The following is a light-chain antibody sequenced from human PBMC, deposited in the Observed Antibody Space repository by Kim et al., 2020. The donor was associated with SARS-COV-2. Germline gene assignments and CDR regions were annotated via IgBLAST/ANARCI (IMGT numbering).Light chain of an antibody. CDR2: EVD. Sequence: GQSVAHCYTGTSSDIGGYNYVSCYQQHTGEVPKLVVYEVDKRPSGVPHRFSGSISGNTASLTVSGLQADDEADYYCSSYAGRNNLLFGGGTQLTVL. CDR3: SSYAGRNNLL. J-gene: IGLJ2*01. CDR1: SSDIGGYNY. V-gene: IGLV2-8*01.